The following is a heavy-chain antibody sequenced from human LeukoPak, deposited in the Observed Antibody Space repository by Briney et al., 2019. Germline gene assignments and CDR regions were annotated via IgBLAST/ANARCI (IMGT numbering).Heavy chain of an antibody. Sequence: PSEALSLTCTVSGGSISNYYWSWIRQPPGKGLEWIGYIYYSGCTNYNPPLKSRVTISVDTSKNQFPLKLSSVTAAETAVYYCAGVRGGATFLFYYYYMDVWGKGTTVTVSS. D-gene: IGHD1-26*01. CDR2: IYYSGCT. J-gene: IGHJ6*03. V-gene: IGHV4-59*12. CDR3: AGVRGGATFLFYYYYMDV. CDR1: GGSISNYY.